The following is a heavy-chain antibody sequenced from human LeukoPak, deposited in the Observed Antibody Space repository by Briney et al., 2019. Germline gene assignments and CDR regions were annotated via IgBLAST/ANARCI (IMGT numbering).Heavy chain of an antibody. D-gene: IGHD1-26*01. CDR2: ISGSGGST. J-gene: IGHJ4*02. CDR1: GITFSSYG. V-gene: IGHV3-23*01. CDR3: AKGPREAAPGYFDY. Sequence: PGGSLRLSCAVAGITFSSYGMSWVRQAPGKGLEWVSGISGSGGSTYYADSVKGRFTISRDNSKNTLYLQMNSLRAEDTAIYYCAKGPREAAPGYFDYWGQGTLVTVSS.